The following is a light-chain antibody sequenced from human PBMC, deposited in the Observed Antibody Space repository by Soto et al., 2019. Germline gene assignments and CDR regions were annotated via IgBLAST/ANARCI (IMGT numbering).Light chain of an antibody. CDR3: LQYNNYPRT. CDR2: AAS. V-gene: IGKV1-17*01. Sequence: DIQMTPSPSSLSASVGHRVTITCRASQAIRKDLGWYQQKPGEAPKRLIYAASSLQSGVPSRFSGSGSGTEFTLTISSLQPEDFATYYCLQYNNYPRTFGQGTKVDIK. J-gene: IGKJ1*01. CDR1: QAIRKD.